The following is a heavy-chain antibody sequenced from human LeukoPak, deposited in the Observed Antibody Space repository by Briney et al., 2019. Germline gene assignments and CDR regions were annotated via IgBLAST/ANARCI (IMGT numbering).Heavy chain of an antibody. V-gene: IGHV3-15*01. J-gene: IGHJ6*03. CDR1: GFTFSNAW. D-gene: IGHD5-12*01. CDR2: IKSKTDGGTT. CDR3: TTTGASGYDYLGYYYYYMDV. Sequence: GGSLRLSCAASGFTFSNAWMSWVRQAPGKGLEWVGRIKSKTDGGTTDYAAPVKGRFTISRDDSKDTLYLQMNSLKTEDTAVYYCTTTGASGYDYLGYYYYYMDVWGKGTTVTISS.